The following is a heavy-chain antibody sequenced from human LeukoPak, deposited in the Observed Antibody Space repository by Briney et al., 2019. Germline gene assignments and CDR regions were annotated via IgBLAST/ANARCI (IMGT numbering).Heavy chain of an antibody. CDR3: ATGPRPGVEAPGTLAQGFVDF. D-gene: IGHD6-13*01. J-gene: IGHJ4*02. Sequence: SETLSLTCAVYGGSFSNYYWSWIRQTPGKGMEWIGEINDSGRTNYNPSLMSRVTVSVDTSKNQFSLKLSSVTAADTAVYYCATGPRPGVEAPGTLAQGFVDFWGQGTLVTVSS. CDR1: GGSFSNYY. CDR2: INDSGRT. V-gene: IGHV4-34*01.